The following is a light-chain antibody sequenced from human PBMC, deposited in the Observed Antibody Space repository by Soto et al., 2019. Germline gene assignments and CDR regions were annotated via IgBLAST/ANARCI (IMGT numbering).Light chain of an antibody. J-gene: IGLJ1*01. Sequence: QSALTQPASVSGSPAQSITISCTGSSSDVGGSGLVSWYQFHPGKAPKLLIFEGFKRPSGVSNRFSGSKSGSTASLTISGLQTEDEADYYCGSWDSSLSAYVFGTGTKLTVL. CDR3: GSWDSSLSAYV. CDR2: EGF. V-gene: IGLV2-23*01. CDR1: SSDVGGSGL.